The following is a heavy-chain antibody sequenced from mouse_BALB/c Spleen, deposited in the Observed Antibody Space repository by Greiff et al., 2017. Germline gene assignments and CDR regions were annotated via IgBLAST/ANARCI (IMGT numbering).Heavy chain of an antibody. CDR1: GFNIKDTY. CDR3: ASNWVAWFAY. CDR2: IDPANGNT. V-gene: IGHV14-3*02. Sequence: VQLQQSGAELVKPGASVKLSCTASGFNIKDTYMHWVKQRPEQGLEWIGRIDPANGNTKYDPKFQGKATITADTSSNTAYLQLSSLTSEDTAVYYCASNWVAWFAYGGQGGVVTVAA. J-gene: IGHJ3*01. D-gene: IGHD4-1*01.